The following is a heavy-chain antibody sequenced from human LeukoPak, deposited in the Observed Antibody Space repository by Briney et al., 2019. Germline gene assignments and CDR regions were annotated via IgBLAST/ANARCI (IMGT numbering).Heavy chain of an antibody. J-gene: IGHJ3*02. CDR2: ISAYNGNT. V-gene: IGHV1-18*01. Sequence: ASVKVSCKASGYTFTSYGISWVRQAPGQGLEWMGWISAYNGNTNYAQKLQGRVTMTTDTSTSTAYMELRSLRSDDTAVYYCARASYCSGGSCSYMPYPDPDAFDIWGQGTMVTVSS. D-gene: IGHD2-15*01. CDR1: GYTFTSYG. CDR3: ARASYCSGGSCSYMPYPDPDAFDI.